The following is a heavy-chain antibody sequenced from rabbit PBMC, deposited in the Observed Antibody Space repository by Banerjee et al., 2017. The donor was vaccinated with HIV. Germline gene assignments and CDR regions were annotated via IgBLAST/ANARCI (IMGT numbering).Heavy chain of an antibody. V-gene: IGHV1S45*01. CDR2: IDAGNGGT. CDR3: ARDDVGDCDWLDF. Sequence: QEQLEESGGGLVKPEGSLTLTCKASGFTISRGYDMCWVRQAPGKGLEWIGYIDAGNGGTAYASWAKGRFTISKTSTTVTLQMTSLTAADTATYFCARDDVGDCDWLDFWGPGTLVTVS. CDR1: GFTISRGYD. D-gene: IGHD2-1*01. J-gene: IGHJ5*01.